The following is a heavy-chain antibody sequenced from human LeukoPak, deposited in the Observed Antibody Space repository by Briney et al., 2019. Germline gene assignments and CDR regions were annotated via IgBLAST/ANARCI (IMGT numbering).Heavy chain of an antibody. CDR1: GFTFSSYA. J-gene: IGHJ6*02. CDR3: AKGAGSTWMDV. Sequence: PGGSLRLSCAASGFTFSSYAMSWVRQSPGKGLEWVSSISDSDYNTYHADSVKGRFTISRDSSKNTMYLQMNSLRAEDTAVYYCAKGAGSTWMDVWGQGTTVIVSS. V-gene: IGHV3-23*01. D-gene: IGHD1-26*01. CDR2: ISDSDYNT.